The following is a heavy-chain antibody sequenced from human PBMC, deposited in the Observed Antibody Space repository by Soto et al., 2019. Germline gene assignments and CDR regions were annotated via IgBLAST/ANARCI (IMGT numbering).Heavy chain of an antibody. CDR2: IYYSGST. CDR3: ARHWDIVVVPAARSAFDI. CDR1: GGSISSSSYY. J-gene: IGHJ3*02. Sequence: SETLSLTCTVSGGSISSSSYYWGWIRQPPGKGLEWIGSIYYSGSTNYNPSLKSRVTISVDTSKNQFSLKLSSVTAADTAVYYCARHWDIVVVPAARSAFDIWGQGTMVTVSS. V-gene: IGHV4-39*01. D-gene: IGHD2-2*01.